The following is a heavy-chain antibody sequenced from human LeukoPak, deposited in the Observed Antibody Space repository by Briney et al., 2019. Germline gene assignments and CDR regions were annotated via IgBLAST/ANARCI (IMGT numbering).Heavy chain of an antibody. CDR1: GDSFRSSPYY. CDR2: IYYNGSP. J-gene: IGHJ4*02. V-gene: IGHV4-39*01. D-gene: IGHD6-25*01. CDR3: ARRGPSDASTSXFFDY. Sequence: SETLSLTCTVSGDSFRSSPYYWGWIRQPPGKGLEWIGCIYYNGSPYYNPSLKSRVTMSADTAKNQFSLKLNSVTATDTAVYYCARRGPSDASTSXFFDYWGQXVLVTVSS.